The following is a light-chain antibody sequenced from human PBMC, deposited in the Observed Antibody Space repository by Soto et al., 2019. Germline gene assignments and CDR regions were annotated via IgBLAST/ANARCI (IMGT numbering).Light chain of an antibody. CDR2: ESG. CDR3: CSFALRSTLI. V-gene: IGLV2-23*01. J-gene: IGLJ2*01. CDR1: SSDVGNYNL. Sequence: QSALTQPASVSGSPGQSITISCTGTSSDVGNYNLVSWYQQYPGKAPKLMIYESGKRPSGVSNRFSGSKSGNTASLTIAGLRAEDEADYYCCSFALRSTLIFGGGTKLTVL.